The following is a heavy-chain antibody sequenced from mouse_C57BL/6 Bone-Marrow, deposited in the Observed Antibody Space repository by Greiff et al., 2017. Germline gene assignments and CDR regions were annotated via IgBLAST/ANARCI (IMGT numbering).Heavy chain of an antibody. CDR2: ISDGGSYT. Sequence: EVKLVESGGGLVKPGGSLKLSCAASGFTFSSYAMSWVRQTPEKRLEWVATISDGGSYTYYPDNVKGRFTISRDNAKNNLYLQMRHLKSEDTAMYYCAREGGSSSFDYWGQGTTLTVSS. D-gene: IGHD1-1*01. J-gene: IGHJ2*01. V-gene: IGHV5-4*01. CDR1: GFTFSSYA. CDR3: AREGGSSSFDY.